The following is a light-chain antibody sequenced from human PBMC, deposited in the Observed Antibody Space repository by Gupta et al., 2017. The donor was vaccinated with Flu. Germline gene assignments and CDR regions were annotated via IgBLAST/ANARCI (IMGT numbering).Light chain of an antibody. J-gene: IGLJ3*02. Sequence: QSLLTQPPSASRTPGQRVTIACSRSSSNIGSNYVYWYQQLPGTAPKLLIYRNKQRPSGVPERFSGSKAGTSAFLAISGHRSEEEADYYCAAWDDSLRGRVFGGGTKLTVL. CDR2: RNK. CDR3: AAWDDSLRGRV. V-gene: IGLV1-47*01. CDR1: SSNIGSNY.